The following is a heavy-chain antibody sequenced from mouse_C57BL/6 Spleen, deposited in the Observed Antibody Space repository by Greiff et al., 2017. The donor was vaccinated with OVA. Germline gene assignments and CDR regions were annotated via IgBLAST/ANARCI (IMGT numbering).Heavy chain of an antibody. V-gene: IGHV5-9-1*02. CDR1: GFTFSSYA. Sequence: EVQLVESGEGLVKPGGSLKLSCAASGFTFSSYAMSWVRQTPEKRLEWVAYISSGGDYIYYADTVKGRFTISRDNARNTLYLQMSSLKSEDTAMYYCTRVTTVVYWYIDVWGTGTSVTVSS. CDR3: TRVTTVVYWYIDV. CDR2: ISSGGDYI. J-gene: IGHJ1*03. D-gene: IGHD1-1*01.